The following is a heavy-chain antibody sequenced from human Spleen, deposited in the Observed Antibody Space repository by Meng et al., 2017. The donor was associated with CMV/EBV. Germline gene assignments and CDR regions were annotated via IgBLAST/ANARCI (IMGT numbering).Heavy chain of an antibody. CDR3: ARGPPGP. V-gene: IGHV3-30*04. CDR1: GFTFSNYA. Sequence: SLRLSCAASGFTFSNYAMHWVRQAPGKGLEWVAFISYDGSNEYYADSVKGRFTVSRDNSKNTVYLQMNSLRDDDTGVYYCARGPPGPWGQGTLVTVSS. CDR2: ISYDGSNE. J-gene: IGHJ5*02.